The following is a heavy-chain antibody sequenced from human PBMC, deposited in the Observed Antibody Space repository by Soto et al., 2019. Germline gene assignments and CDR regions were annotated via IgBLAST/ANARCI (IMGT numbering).Heavy chain of an antibody. V-gene: IGHV4-30-2*06. Sequence: QLQLQESGSGLVRPSQTLSVSCAVSGGSISSGGYSWNWIRQSPGKGLEWIGYIYHGGSTYSNPSLESRVTLSVDTSKNQFSLRLNSVIAADTAVYYCARDRRSLYHDGSGLDYWGQGILVTVSS. CDR1: GGSISSGGYS. CDR3: ARDRRSLYHDGSGLDY. J-gene: IGHJ4*02. CDR2: IYHGGST. D-gene: IGHD3-22*01.